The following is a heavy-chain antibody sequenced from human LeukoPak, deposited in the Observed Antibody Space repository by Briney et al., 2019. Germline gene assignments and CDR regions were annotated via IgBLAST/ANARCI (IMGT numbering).Heavy chain of an antibody. J-gene: IGHJ4*02. CDR2: INTNSGDT. V-gene: IGHV1-2*02. CDR1: GYSFTGYY. CDR3: AREAFTAGHFFDF. Sequence: ASVKVSCKASGYSFTGYYIHWVRQAPGQGLEWMGRINTNSGDTNYAQSFQGRVSMTRDTSITTAYVEVSRLTSDDTAVYYCAREAFTAGHFFDFRGQGSLVTVSS. D-gene: IGHD6-13*01.